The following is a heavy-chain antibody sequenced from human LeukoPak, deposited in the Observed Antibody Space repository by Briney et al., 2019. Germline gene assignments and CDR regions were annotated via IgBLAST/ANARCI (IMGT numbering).Heavy chain of an antibody. D-gene: IGHD5-12*01. CDR3: ARAGYSGYDGYYYYGMDV. V-gene: IGHV1-18*01. CDR1: GYTFTSYG. CDR2: ISAYNGNT. J-gene: IGHJ6*02. Sequence: ASVTVSCKASGYTFTSYGISWVRQAPGQGLEWMGWISAYNGNTNYAQKLQGRVTMTTDTSTSTAYMELRSLRSDDTAVYYCARAGYSGYDGYYYYGMDVWGQGTTVTVSS.